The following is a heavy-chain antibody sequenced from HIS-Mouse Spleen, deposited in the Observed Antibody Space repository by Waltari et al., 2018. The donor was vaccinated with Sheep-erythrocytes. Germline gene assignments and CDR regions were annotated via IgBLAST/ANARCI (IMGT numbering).Heavy chain of an antibody. CDR3: AKDKGGNIVVVPAAMPQYYYYYGMDV. D-gene: IGHD2-2*01. V-gene: IGHV3-33*06. J-gene: IGHJ6*02. CDR2: IWYDGSNK. Sequence: QVQLVESGGGVVQPGRSLRLSCAASGFTFSSYGMHWVRQAPGKGLEWVAGIWYDGSNKYYADSVKGRFTISRDNSKNTRYLQMNSLRAEDTAVYYCAKDKGGNIVVVPAAMPQYYYYYGMDVWGQGTTVTVSS. CDR1: GFTFSSYG.